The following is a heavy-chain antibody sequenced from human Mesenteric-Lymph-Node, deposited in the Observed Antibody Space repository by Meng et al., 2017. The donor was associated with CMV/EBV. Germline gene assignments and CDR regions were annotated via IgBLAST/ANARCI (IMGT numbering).Heavy chain of an antibody. Sequence: GYIFTSHAMHWGRQAPGQRLEWMGWINVGNGNTKYSQKFQGRVTITRDTSASTAYMELSSLRSEDTAVYYCARDFEGLAAAAYLPGYWGQGTLVTVSS. D-gene: IGHD6-13*01. CDR2: INVGNGNT. CDR1: GYIFTSHA. J-gene: IGHJ4*02. V-gene: IGHV1-3*01. CDR3: ARDFEGLAAAAYLPGY.